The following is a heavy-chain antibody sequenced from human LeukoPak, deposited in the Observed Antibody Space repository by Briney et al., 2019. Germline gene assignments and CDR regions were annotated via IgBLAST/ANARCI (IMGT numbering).Heavy chain of an antibody. CDR3: ARGLAAAGRGGVFDY. CDR2: ISSSSYI. CDR1: GFTFSSYS. J-gene: IGHJ4*02. V-gene: IGHV3-21*01. Sequence: KAGGSLRLSCAASGFTFSSYSMNWVRQAPGKGLEWVSSISSSSYIYYADSVKGRFTISRDNAKNSLYLQMNSLRAEDTAVYYCARGLAAAGRGGVFDYWGQGTLVTVSS. D-gene: IGHD6-13*01.